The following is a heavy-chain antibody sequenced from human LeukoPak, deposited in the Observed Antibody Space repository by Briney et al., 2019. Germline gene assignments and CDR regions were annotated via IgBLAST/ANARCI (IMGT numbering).Heavy chain of an antibody. CDR1: GFIFSTYS. CDR2: IKQDGSEK. J-gene: IGHJ4*02. V-gene: IGHV3-7*01. Sequence: GGSLRLSCAASGFIFSTYSMNWVRQAPGKGLEWVANIKQDGSEKYYVDSVKGRFTISRDNAKNSLYLQMNSLRAEDTAVYYCARSTHYYDSSGYYRLEYYFDYWGQGTLVTVSS. CDR3: ARSTHYYDSSGYYRLEYYFDY. D-gene: IGHD3-22*01.